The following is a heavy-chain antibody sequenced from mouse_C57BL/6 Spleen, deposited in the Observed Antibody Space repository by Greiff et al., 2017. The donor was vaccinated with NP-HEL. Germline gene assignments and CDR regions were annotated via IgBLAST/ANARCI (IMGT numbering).Heavy chain of an antibody. CDR1: GYTFTDYN. CDR2: INPNNGGT. J-gene: IGHJ2*01. D-gene: IGHD2-3*01. CDR3: ARDDGYYERYFDY. V-gene: IGHV1-22*01. Sequence: VQLKQSGPELVKPGASVKMSCKASGYTFTDYNMHWVKQSHGKSLEWIGYINPNNGGTNYNQKFKGKATLTVNKSSSTAYMELRSLTSEDSAVYYCARDDGYYERYFDYWGQGTTLTVSS.